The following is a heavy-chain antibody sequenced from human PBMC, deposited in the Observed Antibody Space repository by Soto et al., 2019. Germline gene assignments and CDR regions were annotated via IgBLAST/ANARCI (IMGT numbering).Heavy chain of an antibody. J-gene: IGHJ5*02. V-gene: IGHV2-26*01. CDR1: GFSLSNDRMG. D-gene: IGHD6-13*01. CDR2: IYSNDEK. Sequence: QVTLKESGPVLVKPTETLTLTCTVSGFSLSNDRMGVSWIRQPPGEALEWLAHIYSNDEKSYSASLKSRLTISKDTSKSQVVLSMTNMDPVDTATYYCARLLEQRLVLGNRFDPWGQGTLVTVSS. CDR3: ARLLEQRLVLGNRFDP.